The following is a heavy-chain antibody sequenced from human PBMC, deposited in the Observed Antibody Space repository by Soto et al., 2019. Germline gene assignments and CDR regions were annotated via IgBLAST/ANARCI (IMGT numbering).Heavy chain of an antibody. Sequence: ASVKVSCKASGYTFTSYGISWVRQAPGQGLEWMGWISAYNGNTNYAQKLQGRVTMTTDTSTSTAYMELRSLRSDDTAVYYCARAYCGGDCYSYVDALDIWGQGTMVTVSS. CDR3: ARAYCGGDCYSYVDALDI. CDR2: ISAYNGNT. D-gene: IGHD2-21*02. CDR1: GYTFTSYG. J-gene: IGHJ3*02. V-gene: IGHV1-18*04.